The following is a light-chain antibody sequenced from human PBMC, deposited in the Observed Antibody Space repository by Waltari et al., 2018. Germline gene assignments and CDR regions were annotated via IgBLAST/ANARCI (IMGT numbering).Light chain of an antibody. CDR3: QQYDGSILT. Sequence: IVLTQSPDTLSLSPGQRATLSCRASQTINNNFLVWYQQKPGQALRLLIHGAASRATGFPDRFSGSGSGTEFTLTISRLEPEDVAVYYCQQYDGSILTFGGGTKVEI. CDR2: GAA. V-gene: IGKV3-20*01. CDR1: QTINNNF. J-gene: IGKJ4*01.